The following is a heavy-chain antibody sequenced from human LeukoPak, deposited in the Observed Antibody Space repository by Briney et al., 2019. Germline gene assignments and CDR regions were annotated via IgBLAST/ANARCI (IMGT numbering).Heavy chain of an antibody. Sequence: GASVKVSCKASGYTFTGYYMHWVRQAPGQGLEWMGWINPNSGGTNYAQKFQGRVTMTRDTSISTAYMELSRLRSDDTAVYYCARSARANPYSSSWYGDYYYYYYMDVWGKGTTVTVSS. CDR2: INPNSGGT. V-gene: IGHV1-2*02. D-gene: IGHD6-13*01. J-gene: IGHJ6*03. CDR3: ARSARANPYSSSWYGDYYYYYYMDV. CDR1: GYTFTGYY.